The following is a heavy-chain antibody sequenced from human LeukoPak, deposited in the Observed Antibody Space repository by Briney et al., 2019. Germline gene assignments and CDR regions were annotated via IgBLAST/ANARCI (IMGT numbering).Heavy chain of an antibody. CDR2: IKQDGSEK. CDR3: ARLVVPAATENWFDP. J-gene: IGHJ5*02. V-gene: IGHV3-7*01. CDR1: GFTFSSYW. D-gene: IGHD2-2*01. Sequence: GGSLRLSCAASGFTFSSYWMSWVRQAPGKGLGWVANIKQDGSEKYYVDSVKGRFTTSRDNAKNSLYLQMNSLRAEDTAVYYCARLVVPAATENWFDPWGQGTLVTVSS.